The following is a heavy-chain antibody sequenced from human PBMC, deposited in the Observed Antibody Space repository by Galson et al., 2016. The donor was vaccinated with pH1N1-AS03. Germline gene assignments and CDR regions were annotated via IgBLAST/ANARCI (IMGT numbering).Heavy chain of an antibody. V-gene: IGHV3-7*01. D-gene: IGHD6-6*01. CDR3: ARYGSSPWFDP. CDR2: IKEDGSEK. Sequence: SLRLSCAASGFTFGSYWMSWVRQAPGKGLEWVANIKEDGSEKSYVDSVKGRFTIFRDNSKNSLYLQMNSLRVEDTALYYCARYGSSPWFDPWGQGTLVTVSS. CDR1: GFTFGSYW. J-gene: IGHJ5*02.